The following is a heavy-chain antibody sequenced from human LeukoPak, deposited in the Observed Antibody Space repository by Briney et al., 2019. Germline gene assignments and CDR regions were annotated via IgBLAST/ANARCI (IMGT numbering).Heavy chain of an antibody. CDR1: GFIFSDYW. D-gene: IGHD2-8*01. J-gene: IGHJ5*02. CDR3: ARDTFKWGTSKWFDP. CDR2: INQDGSEK. V-gene: IGHV3-7*01. Sequence: GGSLRLSCAASGFIFSDYWMSWVRQAPGKGLEWVANINQDGSEKHYVDSVKGRFSISRDSAKNSLYLQMNSLRAEDTAVYYCARDTFKWGTSKWFDPWGQGTPVTVSS.